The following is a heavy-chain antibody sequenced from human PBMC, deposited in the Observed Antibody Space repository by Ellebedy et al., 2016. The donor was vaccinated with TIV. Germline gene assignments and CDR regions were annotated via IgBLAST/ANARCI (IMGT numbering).Heavy chain of an antibody. CDR1: GYTFSTYD. Sequence: AASVKVSCKASGYTFSTYDINWVRQATGQGLEWMGWMNPNSGNTGYAQKFQGRVTMTRNTSISTAYMELSSLTSEDTAVYYCARNKQLEQWFDPWGQGTLVTVSS. V-gene: IGHV1-8*01. CDR3: ARNKQLEQWFDP. CDR2: MNPNSGNT. J-gene: IGHJ5*02. D-gene: IGHD1-1*01.